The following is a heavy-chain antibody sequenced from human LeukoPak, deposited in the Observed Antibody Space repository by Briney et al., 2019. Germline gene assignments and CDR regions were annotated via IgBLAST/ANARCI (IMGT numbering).Heavy chain of an antibody. Sequence: PSETLSLTCAVYGGSFSGYYWSWIRQPPGKGLEWIGEINHSGSTNYNPSLKSRVTISVDTSKNQFSLKLSSVTAADTAVYYCARAGLPYYYMDVWGKGTTVTVSS. V-gene: IGHV4-34*01. CDR3: ARAGLPYYYMDV. J-gene: IGHJ6*03. CDR2: INHSGST. CDR1: GGSFSGYY.